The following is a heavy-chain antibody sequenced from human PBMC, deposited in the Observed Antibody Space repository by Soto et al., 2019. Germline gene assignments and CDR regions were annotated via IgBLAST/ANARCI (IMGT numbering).Heavy chain of an antibody. CDR3: TTVSWGHLSYYYGMDV. CDR2: IKSKTDGGTT. CDR1: GFTFSNAG. Sequence: PGGSLRLSCAASGFTFSNAGMNWVRQAPGKGLEWVGRIKSKTDGGTTDYAAPVKGRFTISRDDSKNTLYLQMNSLKTEDTAVYYCTTVSWGHLSYYYGMDVWGQGTTLTVSS. V-gene: IGHV3-15*07. J-gene: IGHJ6*02. D-gene: IGHD3-16*01.